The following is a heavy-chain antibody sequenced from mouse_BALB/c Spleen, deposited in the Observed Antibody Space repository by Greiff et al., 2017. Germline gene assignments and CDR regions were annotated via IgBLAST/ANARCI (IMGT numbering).Heavy chain of an antibody. V-gene: IGHV5-4*02. Sequence: EVKLMESGGGLVKPGGSLKLSCAASGFTFSDYYMYWVRQTPEKRLEWVATISDGGSYTYYPDSVKGRFTISRDNAKNNLYLQMSSLKSEDTAMYYCARQATTGPFAYWGQGTLVTVSA. CDR2: ISDGGSYT. CDR3: ARQATTGPFAY. D-gene: IGHD1-1*01. J-gene: IGHJ3*01. CDR1: GFTFSDYY.